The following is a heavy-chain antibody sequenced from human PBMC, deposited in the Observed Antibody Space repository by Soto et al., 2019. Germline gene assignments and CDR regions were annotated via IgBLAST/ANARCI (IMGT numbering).Heavy chain of an antibody. CDR2: ISYDGSNS. CDR1: ASTFSNYI. J-gene: IGHJ6*02. Sequence: QLQLVESGGGVVQPGRSLRLSCAASASTFSNYIMHWVRQAPCKGLEWVAFISYDGSNSNYADFVEGRFTISRDNPKNMLYLQLSSLRPDDTAVYYCAGGDNYYALGVWGQGTTVTVSS. V-gene: IGHV3-30*04. CDR3: AGGDNYYALGV. D-gene: IGHD2-15*01.